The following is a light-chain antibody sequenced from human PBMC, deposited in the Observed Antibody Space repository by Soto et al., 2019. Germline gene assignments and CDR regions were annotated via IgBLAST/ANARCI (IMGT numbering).Light chain of an antibody. CDR2: EGS. J-gene: IGLJ2*01. Sequence: QSVLTQPASVSGSPGQSITISCTGTSSDVGSYNLVSWYQQHPGKAPKLMIYEGSKRPSGVSNRFSGSKSGNTASLTISGLQAEDESAYYCCSYAGSSPSVFGGGTTFTVL. CDR1: SSDVGSYNL. CDR3: CSYAGSSPSV. V-gene: IGLV2-23*01.